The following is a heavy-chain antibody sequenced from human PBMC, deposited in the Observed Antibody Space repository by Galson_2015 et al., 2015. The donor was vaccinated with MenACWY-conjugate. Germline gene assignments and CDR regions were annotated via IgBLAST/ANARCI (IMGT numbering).Heavy chain of an antibody. CDR2: IYSGGST. V-gene: IGHV3-53*01. D-gene: IGHD3-10*01. J-gene: IGHJ4*01. Sequence: SLRLSCAASGLTVSSNYMSWVRQAPGKGLEWVSIIYSGGSTYYADSVKGRFTISRDTSRNTLYLQMNSLRAEDTAAYHCAKDVPVGVVFGESPYFDYSGHGSLVTVSS. CDR1: GLTVSSNY. CDR3: AKDVPVGVVFGESPYFDY.